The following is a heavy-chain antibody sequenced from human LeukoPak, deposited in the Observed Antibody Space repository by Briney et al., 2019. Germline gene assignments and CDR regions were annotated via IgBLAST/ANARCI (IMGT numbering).Heavy chain of an antibody. CDR3: ARENTHDIAVAGRDAFDI. J-gene: IGHJ3*02. V-gene: IGHV4-59*01. D-gene: IGHD6-19*01. Sequence: SETLSLTCTVSGGSISSYYWSWIRQPPGKGLEWIGYIYYSGSTNCNPSLKSRVTISVDTSKNQFSLKLSSVTAADTAVYYCARENTHDIAVAGRDAFDIWGQGTMVTVSS. CDR2: IYYSGST. CDR1: GGSISSYY.